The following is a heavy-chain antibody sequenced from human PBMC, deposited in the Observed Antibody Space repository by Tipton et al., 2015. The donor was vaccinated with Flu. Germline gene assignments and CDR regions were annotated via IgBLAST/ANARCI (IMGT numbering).Heavy chain of an antibody. Sequence: TLSLTCTVSGGSISSYYWSWIRQPPGKGLEWIGYIYYSGSTNYNPSLKSRVTISVDTSKNQFSLKLSSVTAADTAVYYCARGGYYDILTGYYMNGMDVWGKGTTGNVSS. CDR1: GGSISSYY. CDR2: IYYSGST. V-gene: IGHV4-59*01. D-gene: IGHD3-9*01. CDR3: ARGGYYDILTGYYMNGMDV. J-gene: IGHJ6*04.